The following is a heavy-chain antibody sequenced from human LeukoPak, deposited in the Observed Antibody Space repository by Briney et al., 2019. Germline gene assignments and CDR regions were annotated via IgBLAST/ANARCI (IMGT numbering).Heavy chain of an antibody. D-gene: IGHD3-16*02. CDR2: IYYSGST. Sequence: PSETLSLTCTVSGGSISNYYWSWIRQPPGKGLEWIGYIYYSGSTHYNPSLKSRVTISVDTSKSQFSLKLSSVTAADTAVYYCARARLGELSLFDYWGQGILVTVSS. CDR3: ARARLGELSLFDY. J-gene: IGHJ4*02. V-gene: IGHV4-59*01. CDR1: GGSISNYY.